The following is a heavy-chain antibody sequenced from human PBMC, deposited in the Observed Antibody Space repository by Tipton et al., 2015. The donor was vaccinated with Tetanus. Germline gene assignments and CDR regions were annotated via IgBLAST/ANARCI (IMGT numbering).Heavy chain of an antibody. CDR2: ISYGGSNK. V-gene: IGHV3-30*18. D-gene: IGHD3-9*01. CDR1: GFTFSSYG. Sequence: QLVQSGGGVVQPGRSLRLSCAASGFTFSSYGMHWVRQAPGKGLEWVAVISYGGSNKYYADSVKGRFTISRDNSKNTLYLQMNSLRAEDTAVYYCAKEGDILTGYLFDYWGQGTLVTVSS. CDR3: AKEGDILTGYLFDY. J-gene: IGHJ4*02.